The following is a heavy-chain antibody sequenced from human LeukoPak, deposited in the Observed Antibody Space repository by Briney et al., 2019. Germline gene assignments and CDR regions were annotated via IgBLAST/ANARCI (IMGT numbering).Heavy chain of an antibody. J-gene: IGHJ6*03. CDR3: ARGERIKYQLLPVYYYYYMDV. V-gene: IGHV1-8*03. D-gene: IGHD2-2*01. CDR1: GYTFTSYG. Sequence: ASVKVSCKASGYTFTSYGISWVRQAPGQGLEWMGWMNPNSGNTGYAQKFQGRVTITRNTSISTAYMELSSLRSEDTAVYYCARGERIKYQLLPVYYYYYMDVWGKGTTVTVSS. CDR2: MNPNSGNT.